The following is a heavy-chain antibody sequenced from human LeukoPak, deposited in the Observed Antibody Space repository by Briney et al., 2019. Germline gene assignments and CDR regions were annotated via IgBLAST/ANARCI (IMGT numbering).Heavy chain of an antibody. J-gene: IGHJ5*02. V-gene: IGHV3-30*03. CDR3: ARTTVTTGRTNWFDP. CDR2: ISYDGGHK. CDR1: GLIFNTYG. Sequence: RPGGSLRLSCAASGLIFNTYGMHWVRQAPGKGLERVAVISYDGGHKYYADSVKGRFTISRDNSKNTVYLQMNSLRAEDTAVYYCARTTVTTGRTNWFDPWGQGTLVTVSS. D-gene: IGHD4-17*01.